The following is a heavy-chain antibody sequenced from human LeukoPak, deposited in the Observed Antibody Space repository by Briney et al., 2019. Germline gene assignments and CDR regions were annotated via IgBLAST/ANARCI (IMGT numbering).Heavy chain of an antibody. CDR2: ITGNGGTT. CDR1: GFTFSDYA. CDR3: AKGTLVPGATVFDY. D-gene: IGHD4/OR15-4a*01. J-gene: IGHJ4*02. Sequence: SGGSLRLSCAASGFTFSDYAMSWVRQAPGKGLEWVSAITGNGGTTYYADSVKGRFTISRDTSKTTLYLQMNCLRADDTAVYFCAKGTLVPGATVFDYWGQGTPVTVSS. V-gene: IGHV3-23*01.